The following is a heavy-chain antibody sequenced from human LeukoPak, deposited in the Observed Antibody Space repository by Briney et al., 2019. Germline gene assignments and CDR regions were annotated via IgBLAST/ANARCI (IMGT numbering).Heavy chain of an antibody. CDR1: GYTFTDYY. CDR2: INPNSGGT. CDR3: ARADRLHGGPYLIGP. V-gene: IGHV1-2*02. J-gene: IGHJ5*02. D-gene: IGHD2-21*01. Sequence: APVKVSCKTSGYTFTDYYMHGVRQAPGQGGEWMGWINPNSGGTSSAQKFQGRVTMTRDTSITTVYMEVSWLTSDDTAIYYCARADRLHGGPYLIGPWGQGTLVTDSS.